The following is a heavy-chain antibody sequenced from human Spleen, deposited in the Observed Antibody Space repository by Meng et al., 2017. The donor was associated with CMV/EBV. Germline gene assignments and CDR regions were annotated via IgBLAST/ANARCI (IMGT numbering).Heavy chain of an antibody. J-gene: IGHJ4*02. V-gene: IGHV3-49*04. Sequence: GESLKISCTVSGFNFGDYAMTWVRQAPGKGLEWVGFIRRSAYGGTTEYAASVRGRFTISRDDSKSIAYLQMNSLKTEDTAVYYCTRWHSGSNFDYWGQGTLVTVSS. CDR2: IRRSAYGGTT. CDR1: GFNFGDYA. CDR3: TRWHSGSNFDY. D-gene: IGHD1-26*01.